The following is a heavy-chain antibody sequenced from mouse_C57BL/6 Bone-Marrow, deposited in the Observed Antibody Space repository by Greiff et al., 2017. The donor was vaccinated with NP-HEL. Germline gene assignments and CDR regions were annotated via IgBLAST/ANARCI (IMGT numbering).Heavy chain of an antibody. J-gene: IGHJ4*01. Sequence: VQLQQSGPELVKPGASVKISCKASGYTFTDYYMNWVKQSHGKSLEWIGDINPNNGGTSYNQKFKGKATLTVDKSSSTAYMELRSLTSEDSAVYYCARRKLRLRRNYAMDYWGQGTSVTVSS. CDR1: GYTFTDYY. CDR3: ARRKLRLRRNYAMDY. V-gene: IGHV1-26*01. D-gene: IGHD3-2*02. CDR2: INPNNGGT.